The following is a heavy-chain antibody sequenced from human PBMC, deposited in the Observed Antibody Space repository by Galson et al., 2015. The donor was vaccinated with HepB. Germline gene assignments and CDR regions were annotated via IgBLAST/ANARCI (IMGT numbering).Heavy chain of an antibody. CDR3: ARVGTGTTRGGGPLMDV. J-gene: IGHJ6*02. V-gene: IGHV3-11*05. CDR2: ISSSSSYT. D-gene: IGHD1-7*01. CDR1: GFTFSDYY. Sequence: SLRLSCAASGFTFSDYYMSWIRQAPGKGLEWVSYISSSSSYTNYADSVKGRFTISRDNAKNSLYLQMNSLRAEDTAVYYCARVGTGTTRGGGPLMDVWGQGTTVTVSS.